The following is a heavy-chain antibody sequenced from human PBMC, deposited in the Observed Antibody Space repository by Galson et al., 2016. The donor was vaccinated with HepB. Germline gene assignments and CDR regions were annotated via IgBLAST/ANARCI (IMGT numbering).Heavy chain of an antibody. CDR1: GVSISSYY. CDR3: ARGEGYNLY. CDR2: AFYSGIT. Sequence: SETLSLTCTVSGVSISSYYCSWFRQPPEKGLEWIGYAFYSGITNYNPSLKSRVTISIDTSKNQFSLKLSSVTAAATAVYYCARGEGYNLYWGQGTLVTVSS. D-gene: IGHD5-24*01. J-gene: IGHJ4*02. V-gene: IGHV4-59*08.